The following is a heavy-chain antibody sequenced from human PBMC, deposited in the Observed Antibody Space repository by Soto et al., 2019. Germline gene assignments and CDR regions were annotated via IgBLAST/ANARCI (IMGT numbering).Heavy chain of an antibody. J-gene: IGHJ4*02. Sequence: GVSLRLSCSASGFTFSSYAMHWVRQAPGKGLEYVTSISTNGGSTHYAESEKSRITISRDNTNNKQYQQMNSQRADDKTVYFCVKGEYYYDSSGYYPFDYWGQGTLVTVSS. V-gene: IGHV3-64D*06. CDR2: ISTNGGST. CDR1: GFTFSSYA. D-gene: IGHD3-22*01. CDR3: VKGEYYYDSSGYYPFDY.